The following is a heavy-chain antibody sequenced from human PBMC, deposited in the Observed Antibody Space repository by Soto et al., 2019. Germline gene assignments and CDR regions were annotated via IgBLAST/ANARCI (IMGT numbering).Heavy chain of an antibody. Sequence: QLQLQESGPGLVKPSETLSLTCTVSGGSLSSSSSYWGWIRQPPGKGLEWIGSMSYSGSTYHNPSLKSRVTLSVDTSQSRFSLNLTSVTAADTAVYYCARHRVPSVYDPIPGCFDSWGQGILVTASS. CDR3: ARHRVPSVYDPIPGCFDS. CDR2: MSYSGST. D-gene: IGHD5-12*01. J-gene: IGHJ4*02. V-gene: IGHV4-39*01. CDR1: GGSLSSSSSY.